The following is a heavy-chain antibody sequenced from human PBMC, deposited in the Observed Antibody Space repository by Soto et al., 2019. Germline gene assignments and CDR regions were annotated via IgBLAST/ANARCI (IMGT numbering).Heavy chain of an antibody. CDR2: IAYDGINR. CDR3: AKIRSSSSSYYFYSGMDV. Sequence: HPGGSLRLSCAASGFIFSSYGIHWVRQAPGKGLEWVSLIAYDGINRYYADSVKGRFTMSRDNSKNTVYLQMDSLRGEDTAVYYCAKIRSSSSSYYFYSGMDVWGQGTTVTVSS. CDR1: GFIFSSYG. V-gene: IGHV3-30*18. J-gene: IGHJ6*02. D-gene: IGHD6-6*01.